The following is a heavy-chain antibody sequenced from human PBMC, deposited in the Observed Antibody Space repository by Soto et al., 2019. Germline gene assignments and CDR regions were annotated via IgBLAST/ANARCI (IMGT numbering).Heavy chain of an antibody. D-gene: IGHD3-9*01. CDR3: ACILTCGMDV. CDR2: MNPNSGNT. CDR1: GYTFTSYD. J-gene: IGHJ6*02. Sequence: QVQLVQSGAEVKKPGASVKVSCKASGYTFTSYDINWVRQATGQGLEWMGWMNPNSGNTGYAQKFQGRVTMTRNTSISTAYMEMSIYCSEGAVVFYCACILTCGMDVWGQGTTVTVSS. V-gene: IGHV1-8*01.